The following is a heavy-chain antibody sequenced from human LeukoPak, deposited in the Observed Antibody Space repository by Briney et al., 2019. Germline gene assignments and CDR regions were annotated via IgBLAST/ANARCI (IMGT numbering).Heavy chain of an antibody. CDR2: IKKDGSEQ. CDR3: ARGYSSSWTSQQEYYFDY. J-gene: IGHJ4*02. V-gene: IGHV3-7*01. CDR1: GFSFSDHW. D-gene: IGHD6-13*01. Sequence: PGGSLRLSCVASGFSFSDHWMNWFRQAPGKGLEWVATIKKDGSEQYYVDSMKGRLTISRDNAKNSVYLQIHNLRAEDTAVYYCARGYSSSWTSQQEYYFDYWGQGTLVTVSS.